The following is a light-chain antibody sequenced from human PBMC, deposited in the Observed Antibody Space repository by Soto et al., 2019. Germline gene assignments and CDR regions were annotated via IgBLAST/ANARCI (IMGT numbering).Light chain of an antibody. V-gene: IGLV2-14*01. J-gene: IGLJ2*01. Sequence: QSALTQPASVSGSPGQSITISCTGTSSDVGAYNYVSWYQQHPGKAPKLLIYEVTNRPSGVSNRFSGSRSGNTASLTISGLQAEDEADYYCTSYTNTSHVIFGGGTKLTVL. CDR2: EVT. CDR3: TSYTNTSHVI. CDR1: SSDVGAYNY.